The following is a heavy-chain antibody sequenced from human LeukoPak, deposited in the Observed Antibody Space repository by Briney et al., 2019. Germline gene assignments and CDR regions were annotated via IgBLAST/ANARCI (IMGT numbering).Heavy chain of an antibody. D-gene: IGHD3-10*01. Sequence: GGSLRLSCAASGFTFSDYYMSWIRQAPGKGLEWVSYISSSGSTIYYADSVKGRFTISRDNSKNTLYLQMNSLRAEDTAVYYCAREYYYGSGSYDYWGQGTLVTVSS. CDR2: ISSSGSTI. J-gene: IGHJ4*02. CDR1: GFTFSDYY. CDR3: AREYYYGSGSYDY. V-gene: IGHV3-11*04.